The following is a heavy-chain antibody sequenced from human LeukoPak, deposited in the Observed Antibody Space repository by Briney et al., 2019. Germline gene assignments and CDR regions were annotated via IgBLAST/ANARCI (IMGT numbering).Heavy chain of an antibody. D-gene: IGHD3-10*01. J-gene: IGHJ5*02. CDR3: ARDPDGYNWFDP. CDR1: GYTFTGYY. Sequence: SVKVSCKASGYTFTGYYMHWVRQAPGQGLEWMGGIIPIFGTANYAQKFQGRVTITTDESTSTAYMELSSLRSEDTAVYYCARDPDGYNWFDPWGQGTLVTVSS. V-gene: IGHV1-69*05. CDR2: IIPIFGTA.